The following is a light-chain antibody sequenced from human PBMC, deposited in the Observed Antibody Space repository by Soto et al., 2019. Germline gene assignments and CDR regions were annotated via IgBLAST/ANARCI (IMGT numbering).Light chain of an antibody. J-gene: IGKJ1*01. CDR1: QSVSSSY. Sequence: EIVLPQSPGTLSLSPGERATLSCRASQSVSSSYLAWYQQKPGQAPRLLIYGTSSRATGMPDRFSGSGSGTDFTLTISRLEPEEFAVYYCQQYDSPPRTFGKGTKVEIK. CDR2: GTS. CDR3: QQYDSPPRT. V-gene: IGKV3-20*01.